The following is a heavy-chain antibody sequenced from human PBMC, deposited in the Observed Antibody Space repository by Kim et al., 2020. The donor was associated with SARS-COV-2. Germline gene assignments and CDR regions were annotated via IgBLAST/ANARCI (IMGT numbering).Heavy chain of an antibody. CDR1: GGSISSSNW. CDR3: ARAAYARAWIYCSGGSCYSGAFDI. J-gene: IGHJ3*02. V-gene: IGHV4-4*02. CDR2: IYHSGST. Sequence: SETLSLTCAVSGGSISSSNWWSWVRQPPGKGLEWIGEIYHSGSTNYNPSLKSRVTISVDKSKNQFSLKLSSVTAADTAVYYCARAAYARAWIYCSGGSCYSGAFDIWGQGTMVTVSS. D-gene: IGHD2-15*01.